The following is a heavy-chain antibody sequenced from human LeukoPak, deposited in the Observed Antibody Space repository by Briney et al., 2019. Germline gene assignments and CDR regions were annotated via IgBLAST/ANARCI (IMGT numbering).Heavy chain of an antibody. CDR3: ARVSSSGYYDSSDLDY. CDR2: IYYSGST. Sequence: SETLSLTCTVSGGSISSYYWSWIRQPPGKGLEWIGYIYYSGSTNYNPSLKSRVTISVDTSKNQFSLKLSSVTAADTAVYYCARVSSSGYYDSSDLDYWGQGTLVTVSS. D-gene: IGHD3-22*01. V-gene: IGHV4-59*01. CDR1: GGSISSYY. J-gene: IGHJ4*02.